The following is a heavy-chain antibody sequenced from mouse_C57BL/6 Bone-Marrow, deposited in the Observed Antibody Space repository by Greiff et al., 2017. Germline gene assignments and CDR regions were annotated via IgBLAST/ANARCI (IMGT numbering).Heavy chain of an antibody. CDR2: ISSGSSTI. CDR1: GFTFSDYG. Sequence: EVKLVESGGGLVKPGGSLKLSCAASGFTFSDYGMHWVRQAPEKGLEWVAYISSGSSTIYYADTVKGRFTISRDNAKNTLFLQMTSLRSEDTAMYYCARDTVVARGNWYFDVWGTGTTVTVSS. J-gene: IGHJ1*03. CDR3: ARDTVVARGNWYFDV. D-gene: IGHD1-1*01. V-gene: IGHV5-17*01.